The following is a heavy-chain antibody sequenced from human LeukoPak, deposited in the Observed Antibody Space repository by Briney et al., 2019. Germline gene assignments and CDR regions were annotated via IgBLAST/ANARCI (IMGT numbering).Heavy chain of an antibody. D-gene: IGHD5-12*01. CDR1: GGSFSGYY. CDR3: ARGRGRYSGYDSRGTLNY. CDR2: INHSGST. V-gene: IGHV4-34*01. Sequence: SETLSLPCAVYGGSFSGYYWSWIRQPPGKGLEWIGEINHSGSTNYHPSLKSRVTISVDTSKNQFSLKLSSVTAADTAVYYCARGRGRYSGYDSRGTLNYWGQGTLVTVSS. J-gene: IGHJ4*02.